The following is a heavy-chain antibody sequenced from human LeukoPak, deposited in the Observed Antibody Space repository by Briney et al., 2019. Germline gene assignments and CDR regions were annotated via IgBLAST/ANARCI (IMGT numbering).Heavy chain of an antibody. Sequence: GASVKVSCKASGGTFSSYAISWVRQAPGQGLEWMGRIIPIFGTANYAQKFQGRVTITTDESTSTAYVELSSLRSEDTAVYYCARDLGLRFGGVMAPYYDYWGQGTLVTVSS. D-gene: IGHD3-16*01. CDR1: GGTFSSYA. V-gene: IGHV1-69*05. CDR2: IIPIFGTA. CDR3: ARDLGLRFGGVMAPYYDY. J-gene: IGHJ4*02.